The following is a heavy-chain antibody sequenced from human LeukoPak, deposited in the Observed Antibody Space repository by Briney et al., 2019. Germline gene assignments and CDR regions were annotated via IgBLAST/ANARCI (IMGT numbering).Heavy chain of an antibody. CDR3: ARGAEDSSGWYYFDY. V-gene: IGHV1-69*02. CDR2: IIPILGIA. D-gene: IGHD6-19*01. J-gene: IGHJ4*02. CDR1: GGTFSSYT. Sequence: GSSVKVSCKASGGTFSSYTISWVRQAPGQGLESMGRIIPILGIANYAQKFQGRVTITADKSTSTAYMELSSLRSEDTAVYYCARGAEDSSGWYYFDYWGQGTLVTVSS.